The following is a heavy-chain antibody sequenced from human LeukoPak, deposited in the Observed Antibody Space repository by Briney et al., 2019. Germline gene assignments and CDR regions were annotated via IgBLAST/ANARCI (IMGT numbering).Heavy chain of an antibody. V-gene: IGHV4-30-2*01. CDR1: GGSISSGGYS. Sequence: SETLSLTCAVSGGSISSGGYSWSWIRQPPGKGLEWIGYIYHSGSTYYNPSLKSRVTISVDKSKNQFSLKLSSVTAADTAVYYCASGCRSSTSCYYYYYYGMDVWGQGTTVTVSS. CDR2: IYHSGST. J-gene: IGHJ6*02. D-gene: IGHD2-2*01. CDR3: ASGCRSSTSCYYYYYYGMDV.